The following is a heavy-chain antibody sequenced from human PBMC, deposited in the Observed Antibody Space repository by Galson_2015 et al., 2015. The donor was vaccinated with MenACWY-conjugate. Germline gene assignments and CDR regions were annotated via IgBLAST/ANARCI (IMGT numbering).Heavy chain of an antibody. V-gene: IGHV4-59*01. CDR3: ARDPGSSNNIYYFDS. Sequence: ATLSLTCTVSGGSISGYYWTWIRQPPGTGLEWIGNIDYSGSTNYNPSLKSRVTTSADTSKNQFSLRLSSVTAADTAVYYCARDPGSSNNIYYFDSWGQGTLVTVSS. CDR2: IDYSGST. D-gene: IGHD6-19*01. CDR1: GGSISGYY. J-gene: IGHJ4*02.